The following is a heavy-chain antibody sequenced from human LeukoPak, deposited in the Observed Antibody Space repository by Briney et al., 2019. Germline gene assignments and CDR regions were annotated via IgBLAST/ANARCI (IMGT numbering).Heavy chain of an antibody. CDR3: ATGCSSTSCYASKGNWFDP. CDR2: VDPEDGET. CDR1: GYTFTDYY. Sequence: ASVTISCKASGYTFTDYYMHWVHQAPGKGLEWMGRVDPEDGETIYAEKFQGRVTITADTSTDTAYMELSSLRSEDTAVYYCATGCSSTSCYASKGNWFDPWGQGTLVTVSS. J-gene: IGHJ5*02. D-gene: IGHD2-2*01. V-gene: IGHV1-69-2*01.